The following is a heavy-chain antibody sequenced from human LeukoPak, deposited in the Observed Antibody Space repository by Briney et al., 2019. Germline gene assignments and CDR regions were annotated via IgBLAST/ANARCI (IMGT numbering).Heavy chain of an antibody. CDR1: GAPFNDYY. J-gene: IGHJ5*02. V-gene: IGHV4-34*01. Sequence: PSETLSLTCAVYGAPFNDYYWSWIRHSPTKGLEWIGEVNHSGSAKYNPSLKSRVTISADKSKNQFFLRLSPVAAADSGVYYCARERASNNHDNWFDPWGQGTLVTVSS. CDR2: VNHSGSA. CDR3: ARERASNNHDNWFDP.